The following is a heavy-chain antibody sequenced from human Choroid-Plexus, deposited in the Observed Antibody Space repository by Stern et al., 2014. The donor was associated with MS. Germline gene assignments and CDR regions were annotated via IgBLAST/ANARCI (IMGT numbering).Heavy chain of an antibody. Sequence: EVQLVESGGGLVQPGGPLRLSCAASGLTLSSYWMSWVRQAPGKGLEWVANIKYDGSEKYYVDSVKGRFTISRDNAKNSLFLQMNSLRAEDTAVYYCAADTRAMTVFYWGQGTLVTVSS. CDR1: GLTLSSYW. J-gene: IGHJ4*02. D-gene: IGHD2-21*02. V-gene: IGHV3-7*01. CDR2: IKYDGSEK. CDR3: AADTRAMTVFY.